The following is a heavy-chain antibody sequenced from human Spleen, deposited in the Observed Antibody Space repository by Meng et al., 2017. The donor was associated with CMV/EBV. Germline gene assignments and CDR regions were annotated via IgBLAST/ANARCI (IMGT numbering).Heavy chain of an antibody. J-gene: IGHJ5*02. Sequence: SGYTLSDNYIHWVRQAPGQGLEWMGWINPGSGTTKYAQKFQDRVTMTRDMSINTAYMDLSRLKFDDTAVYFCARAQAIGAANWLDPWGQGALVTVSS. CDR1: GYTLSDNY. CDR2: INPGSGTT. CDR3: ARAQAIGAANWLDP. D-gene: IGHD6-13*01. V-gene: IGHV1-2*02.